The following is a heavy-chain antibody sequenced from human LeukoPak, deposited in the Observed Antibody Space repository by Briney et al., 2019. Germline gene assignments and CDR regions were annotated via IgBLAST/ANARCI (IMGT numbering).Heavy chain of an antibody. V-gene: IGHV3-23*01. CDR3: AKGLWFGESDAFDI. D-gene: IGHD3-10*01. Sequence: GGSLRLSCEASGFTFSAYAMTWVRQAPGKGLEWVSGISGSGGSTNYADSVKGRFTISRDNSKNTLYLQMNSLRAEDTAVYYCAKGLWFGESDAFDIWGQGTMVTVSS. CDR2: ISGSGGST. CDR1: GFTFSAYA. J-gene: IGHJ3*02.